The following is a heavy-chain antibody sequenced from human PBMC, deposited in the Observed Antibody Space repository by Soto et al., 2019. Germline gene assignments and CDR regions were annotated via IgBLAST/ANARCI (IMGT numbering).Heavy chain of an antibody. CDR2: IIPIFGTA. Sequence: SVKVSCKASGGTFSSYAITWVRQAPGQGLEWMGGIIPIFGTANYAQKFQARVTITADESTSTAYMELSSLRSEDTAVYYCARYPTYYSYYYGMDVWCQGTTVTVS. V-gene: IGHV1-69*13. CDR1: GGTFSSYA. J-gene: IGHJ6*02. CDR3: ARYPTYYSYYYGMDV.